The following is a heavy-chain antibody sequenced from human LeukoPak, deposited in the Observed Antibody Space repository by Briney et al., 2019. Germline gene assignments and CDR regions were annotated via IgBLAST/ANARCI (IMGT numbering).Heavy chain of an antibody. CDR2: ISTSGGST. CDR1: GFTFSRYA. Sequence: GGSLRLSCAASGFTFSRYAMHWVRQAPGKGLQFVSAISTSGGSTSYANSVRGGFTISRDNSKNTLHLQMGSLRAEDMAVYYCARDDGGYGSGSHYYFFSIDGWGQGTKVTVSS. CDR3: ARDDGGYGSGSHYYFFSIDG. D-gene: IGHD3-10*01. V-gene: IGHV3-64*01. J-gene: IGHJ6*02.